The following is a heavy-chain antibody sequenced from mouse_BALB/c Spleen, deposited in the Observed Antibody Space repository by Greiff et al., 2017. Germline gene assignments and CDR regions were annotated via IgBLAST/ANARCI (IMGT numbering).Heavy chain of an antibody. Sequence: VHLVESGPGLVAPSQSLSITCTVSGFSLTSYGVHWVRQPPGKGLEWLGVIWAGGSTNYNSALMSRLSISKDNSKSQVFLKMNSLQTDDTAMYYCARDAVYYGNPMDYWGQGTSVTVSS. D-gene: IGHD2-1*01. CDR3: ARDAVYYGNPMDY. V-gene: IGHV2-9*02. CDR2: IWAGGST. J-gene: IGHJ4*01. CDR1: GFSLTSYG.